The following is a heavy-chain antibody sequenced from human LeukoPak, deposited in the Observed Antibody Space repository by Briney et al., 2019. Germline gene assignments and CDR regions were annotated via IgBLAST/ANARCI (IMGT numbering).Heavy chain of an antibody. CDR3: AKEAWDYDSSGYYTNDAFDI. V-gene: IGHV3-30*18. CDR2: ISYDGSNK. CDR1: GFTFSSYG. Sequence: GRSLRLSCAASGFTFSSYGMHWVRQAPGKGLEWVAVISYDGSNKYYADSVKGRFTISRDNSKNTLYLQMNSLRAEDTAVYYCAKEAWDYDSSGYYTNDAFDIWGQGTMVTVSS. J-gene: IGHJ3*02. D-gene: IGHD3-22*01.